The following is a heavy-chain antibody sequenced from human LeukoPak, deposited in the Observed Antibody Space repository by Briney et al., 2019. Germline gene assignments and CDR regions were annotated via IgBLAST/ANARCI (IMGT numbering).Heavy chain of an antibody. CDR1: GGSIRSGNYY. J-gene: IGHJ5*02. CDR2: ISTSGST. V-gene: IGHV4-61*02. D-gene: IGHD3-10*01. Sequence: PSETLSLTCTVSGGSIRSGNYYWSWIRQPAGKGLEWIGRISTSGSTSYKPSLTRQVTMSIDTPNNQFSLKLNSVTAADTAVYYCAREYYYGSGSYRNWFDPWGRGTLVTVSS. CDR3: AREYYYGSGSYRNWFDP.